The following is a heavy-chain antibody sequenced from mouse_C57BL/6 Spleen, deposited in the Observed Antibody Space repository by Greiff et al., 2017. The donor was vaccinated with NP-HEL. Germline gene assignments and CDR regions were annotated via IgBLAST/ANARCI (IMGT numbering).Heavy chain of an antibody. Sequence: EVQGVESGGGLVKPGGSLKLSCAASGFTFSDYGMHWVRQAPEKGLEWVAYISSGSSTIYYADTVKGRFTISRDNAKNTLFLQMTSLWSEDTAMYYCARDGYYRYWYFDVWGTGTTVTVSS. V-gene: IGHV5-17*01. CDR1: GFTFSDYG. CDR3: ARDGYYRYWYFDV. J-gene: IGHJ1*03. D-gene: IGHD2-3*01. CDR2: ISSGSSTI.